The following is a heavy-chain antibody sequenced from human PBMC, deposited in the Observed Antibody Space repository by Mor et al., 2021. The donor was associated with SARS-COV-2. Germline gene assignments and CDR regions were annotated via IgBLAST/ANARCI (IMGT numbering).Heavy chain of an antibody. V-gene: IGHV1-69*01. D-gene: IGHD3-10*01. CDR3: ARVWVRGPTAPNDAQGYGMDV. J-gene: IGHJ6*02. CDR2: IIPIFGTA. Sequence: QAPGQGLEWMGGIIPIFGTANYAQKFQGRVTITADESTNTAYMELSSLRSEDTAVYYCARVWVRGPTAPNDAQGYGMDVWGQGTTV.